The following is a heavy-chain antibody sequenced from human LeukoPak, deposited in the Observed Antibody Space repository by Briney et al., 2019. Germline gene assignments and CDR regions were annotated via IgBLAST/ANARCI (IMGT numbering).Heavy chain of an antibody. D-gene: IGHD3-3*01. Sequence: SVKVSCKASGGTFSSYAISWVRQAPGQGLEWMGGIIPVFGTSNYAQKFQGRVTITADESTSTAYMELSSLRSEDTAVYYCARYNDFWSGLYYFDYWGQGTLVTVSS. CDR1: GGTFSSYA. CDR3: ARYNDFWSGLYYFDY. V-gene: IGHV1-69*13. CDR2: IIPVFGTS. J-gene: IGHJ4*02.